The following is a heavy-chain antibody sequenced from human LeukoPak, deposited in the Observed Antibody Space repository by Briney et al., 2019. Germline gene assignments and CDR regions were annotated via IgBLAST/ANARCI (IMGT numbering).Heavy chain of an antibody. D-gene: IGHD6-19*01. CDR2: INPNSGYT. CDR3: ARVVGQWLERGPDFVGFDI. CDR1: GYTFTGYY. J-gene: IGHJ3*02. Sequence: GASVKVSCKASGYTFTGYYMHWVRQAPGQGLEWMGWINPNSGYTNYAQKFQGRVTMTRDTSIRTAYMELSRLRSDDTAVYYCARVVGQWLERGPDFVGFDIWGQGTMVTVSS. V-gene: IGHV1-2*02.